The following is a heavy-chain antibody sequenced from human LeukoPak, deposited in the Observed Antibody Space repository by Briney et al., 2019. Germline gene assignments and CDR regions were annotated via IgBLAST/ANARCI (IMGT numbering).Heavy chain of an antibody. Sequence: PSETLSLTCAVYGGSFSGYYWSWIRQPPGKGLEWIGEINHSGSTNYNPSLKSRVTISVDTSKNLFSLKLSSVTAADTAVYYCARVHAYCGTSTTSCLDYWGQGTLVTVSS. CDR1: GGSFSGYY. CDR2: INHSGST. CDR3: ARVHAYCGTSTTSCLDY. V-gene: IGHV4-34*01. D-gene: IGHD1-7*01. J-gene: IGHJ4*02.